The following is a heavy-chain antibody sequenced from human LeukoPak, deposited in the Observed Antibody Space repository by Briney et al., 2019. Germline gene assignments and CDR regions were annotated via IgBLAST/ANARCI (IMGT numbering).Heavy chain of an antibody. CDR1: GGSFSGYY. Sequence: SETLSLTCAVYGGSFSGYYWSWIRQPPGKGLEWIGSIYYSGSTYYNPSLKSRVTISVDTSKNQFSLQLNSVTPEDTAVYYCARDTAVAGPKWGFDPWGQGTLVTVSS. D-gene: IGHD6-13*01. CDR2: IYYSGST. CDR3: ARDTAVAGPKWGFDP. V-gene: IGHV4-34*01. J-gene: IGHJ5*02.